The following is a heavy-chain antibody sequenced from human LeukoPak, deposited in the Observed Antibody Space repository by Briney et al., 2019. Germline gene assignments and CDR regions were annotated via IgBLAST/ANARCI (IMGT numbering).Heavy chain of an antibody. CDR1: GESFSGYY. Sequence: SETLSLTCAVYGESFSGYYWSWIRQPPGKGLEWIGEINHSGSTNYNPSLKSRVTISVDTSKNQFSLKLSSVTAADTAVYYCARAGPYCSSTSCYYYYYYYMDVWGKGTTVTVSS. D-gene: IGHD2-2*01. V-gene: IGHV4-34*01. CDR3: ARAGPYCSSTSCYYYYYYYMDV. J-gene: IGHJ6*03. CDR2: INHSGST.